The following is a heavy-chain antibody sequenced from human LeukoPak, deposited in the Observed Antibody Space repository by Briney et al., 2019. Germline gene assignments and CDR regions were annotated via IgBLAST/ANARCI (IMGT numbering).Heavy chain of an antibody. CDR1: GFTFSSYS. Sequence: PGGSLRLSCAASGFTFSSYSMNWVRQAPGKGLEWVSYISSSSTIYYADSVKGRFTISRDNAKNSLYLQMNSLRAEDTAVYYCARAVTPYYYYYMDVWGKGTTVTVSS. CDR2: ISSSSTI. J-gene: IGHJ6*03. CDR3: ARAVTPYYYYYMDV. V-gene: IGHV3-48*01. D-gene: IGHD2-21*02.